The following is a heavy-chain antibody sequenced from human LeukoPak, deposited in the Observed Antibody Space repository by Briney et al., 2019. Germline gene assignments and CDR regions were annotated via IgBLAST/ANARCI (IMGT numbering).Heavy chain of an antibody. D-gene: IGHD4-23*01. J-gene: IGHJ4*02. CDR2: IYDSRTI. CDR1: GGSISSGSHH. Sequence: PSETLSLTCTVSGGSISSGSHHWGWFRQSPGKGLKWIGSIYDSRTIYYNPSLNSRVTISAVTSKNQFSLQLNSVTAADTAVYYCARHDGRSGGTMGALDSWGQGSLVTVSS. V-gene: IGHV4-39*01. CDR3: ARHDGRSGGTMGALDS.